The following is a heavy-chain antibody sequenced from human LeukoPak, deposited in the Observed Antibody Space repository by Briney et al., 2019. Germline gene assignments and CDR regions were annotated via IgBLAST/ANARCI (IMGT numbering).Heavy chain of an antibody. CDR1: GGTFSSYA. CDR2: IIPIFGTA. CDR3: ARDQVAARVIDY. D-gene: IGHD6-6*01. Sequence: ASVKVSCKASGGTFSSYAISWVRQAPGQGLEWMGRIIPIFGTANYALKFQGRVTITTDESTSTAYMELSSLRSEDTAVYYCARDQVAARVIDYWGQGTLVTVSS. J-gene: IGHJ4*02. V-gene: IGHV1-69*05.